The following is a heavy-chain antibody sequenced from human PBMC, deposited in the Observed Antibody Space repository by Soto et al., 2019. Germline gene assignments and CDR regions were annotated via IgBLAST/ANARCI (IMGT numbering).Heavy chain of an antibody. D-gene: IGHD6-13*01. Sequence: QITLKESGPTLVKPTQTLTLTCTFSGFSLGTSGVGVGWIRQPPGKALEWLALIYWDDDKRYSPSLKSRLTITKDTSKNQVVLTMTNMDPVDTATYYCAHLYLQGRPYSSSWYSRKGVWFDPWGQGTLVTVSS. CDR1: GFSLGTSGVG. CDR3: AHLYLQGRPYSSSWYSRKGVWFDP. V-gene: IGHV2-5*02. J-gene: IGHJ5*02. CDR2: IYWDDDK.